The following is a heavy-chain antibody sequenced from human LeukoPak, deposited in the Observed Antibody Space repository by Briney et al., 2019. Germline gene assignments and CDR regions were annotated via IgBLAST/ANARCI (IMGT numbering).Heavy chain of an antibody. Sequence: GGSLRLSCAASGFTFSSYSMNWVRQAPGKGLEWVSSISSSSSYIYYADSVKGRFTISRDNAKNSLYLQMNSLRAEDTAVYYCARGPTYYYGSGSYYFGYWGQGTLVTVSS. CDR2: ISSSSSYI. CDR3: ARGPTYYYGSGSYYFGY. V-gene: IGHV3-21*01. J-gene: IGHJ4*02. D-gene: IGHD3-10*01. CDR1: GFTFSSYS.